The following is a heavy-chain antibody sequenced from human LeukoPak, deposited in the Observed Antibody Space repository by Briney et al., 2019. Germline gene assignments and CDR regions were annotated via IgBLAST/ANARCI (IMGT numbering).Heavy chain of an antibody. V-gene: IGHV4-59*08. CDR3: ASHLAAAGTGWFDP. J-gene: IGHJ5*02. Sequence: PSETLSFACTVSGGSISSYYWCWVRQPPGKGLEWIGYIYYSGSTNYNPSLKSRVTISVDTSKNQFSLKLSSVTAADTAVYYCASHLAAAGTGWFDPWGQGTLVTVSS. CDR1: GGSISSYY. CDR2: IYYSGST. D-gene: IGHD6-13*01.